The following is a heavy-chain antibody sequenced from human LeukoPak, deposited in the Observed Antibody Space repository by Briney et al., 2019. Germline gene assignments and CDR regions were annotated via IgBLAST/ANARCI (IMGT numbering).Heavy chain of an antibody. J-gene: IGHJ4*02. CDR1: GYTFTSYD. V-gene: IGHV1-69*13. Sequence: SVKVSCKASGYTFTSYDINWVRQAPGQGLEWMGGIIPIFGTANYAQKFQGRVTITADESTSTAYMELSSLRPEDTAVYYCATDAAYDSSGYYAHWGQGTLVTVSS. CDR2: IIPIFGTA. D-gene: IGHD3-22*01. CDR3: ATDAAYDSSGYYAH.